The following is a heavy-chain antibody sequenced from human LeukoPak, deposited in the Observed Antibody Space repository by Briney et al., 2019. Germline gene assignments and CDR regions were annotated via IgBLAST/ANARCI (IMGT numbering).Heavy chain of an antibody. D-gene: IGHD3-10*01. CDR2: IYPGDSDT. CDR1: GYSFTSYW. J-gene: IGHJ4*02. CDR3: ARHGQWFGDPSDLDY. V-gene: IGHV5-51*01. Sequence: GESLKISCKGSGYSFTSYWIGWVRQMPGKGLESMGIIYPGDSDTRYSPSFQGQVTISADKSISTAYLQWSSLKASDTAMYYCARHGQWFGDPSDLDYWGQGTLVTVSS.